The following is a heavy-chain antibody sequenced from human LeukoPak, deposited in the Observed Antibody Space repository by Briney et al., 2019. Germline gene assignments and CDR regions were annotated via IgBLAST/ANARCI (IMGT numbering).Heavy chain of an antibody. CDR3: ARDEMATIGGFGY. CDR2: INHSGST. D-gene: IGHD5-24*01. Sequence: SETLSLTCAVYGGSFSGYYWRWIRHPPGKGLEWIGEINHSGSTNYNPSLKSRVTISVDTSKNQFSLKLSSVTAADTAVYYCARDEMATIGGFGYWGQGTLVTVSS. CDR1: GGSFSGYY. J-gene: IGHJ4*02. V-gene: IGHV4-34*01.